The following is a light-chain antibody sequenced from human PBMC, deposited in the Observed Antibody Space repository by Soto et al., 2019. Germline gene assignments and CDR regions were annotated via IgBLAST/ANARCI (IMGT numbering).Light chain of an antibody. V-gene: IGKV3-20*01. J-gene: IGKJ1*01. CDR2: GAS. Sequence: EIVLTQSPGTLSLSPGERATLSCRASQSVSSSYLAWYQQKPGQAPRLLIYGASSRATGIPGMFSGSWSGTSFTLTISRLEPEDFAVYYCHQYGSWFGQGTKVEIK. CDR3: HQYGSW. CDR1: QSVSSSY.